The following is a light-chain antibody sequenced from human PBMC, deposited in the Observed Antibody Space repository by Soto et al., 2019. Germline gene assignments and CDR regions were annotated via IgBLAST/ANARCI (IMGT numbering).Light chain of an antibody. CDR3: SSYTSSSSVV. CDR2: DVS. V-gene: IGLV2-14*03. CDR1: SSDVGGYDY. Sequence: QSALTQPASVSGSPGQSLTISCTGTSSDVGGYDYVSWYQHHPGKAPRLMIYDVSNRPSGISNRFSASKSGNTASLTISGLQAEVEADYYCSSYTSSSSVVFGGGTQLTVL. J-gene: IGLJ2*01.